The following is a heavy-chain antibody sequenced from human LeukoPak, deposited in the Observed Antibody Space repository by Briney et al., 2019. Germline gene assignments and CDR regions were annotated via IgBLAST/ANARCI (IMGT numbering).Heavy chain of an antibody. Sequence: SETLSLTCTVSGGSISSYYWSWIRQPPGKGLEWIGYIYYSGSTNYNPSLKSRVTISVDTSKNQFSLKLSSVTAADTAVYYCARGTVVPASSSVNWFDPWGQGTLVTVSS. CDR3: ARGTVVPASSSVNWFDP. D-gene: IGHD2-15*01. J-gene: IGHJ5*02. CDR2: IYYSGST. CDR1: GGSISSYY. V-gene: IGHV4-59*01.